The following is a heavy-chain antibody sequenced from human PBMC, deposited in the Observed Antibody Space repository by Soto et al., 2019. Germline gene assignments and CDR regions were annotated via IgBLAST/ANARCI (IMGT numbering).Heavy chain of an antibody. CDR2: IYYSGST. V-gene: IGHV4-39*01. J-gene: IGHJ5*02. CDR1: GGSISTSDYY. Sequence: QVQLQESGPGLVKPSETLSLTCSVSGGSISTSDYYWGWIRQPPGKGLEWIGSIYYSGSTYYNPSLKSRVTMSEDTSKTQFSLKLSSVAATDTAVYCCARGTTWPLWFDPWGQGTLVTVSS. CDR3: ARGTTWPLWFDP.